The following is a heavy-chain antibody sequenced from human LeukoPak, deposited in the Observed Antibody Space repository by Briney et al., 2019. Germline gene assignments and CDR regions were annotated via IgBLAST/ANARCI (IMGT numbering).Heavy chain of an antibody. CDR2: IIPILGIA. D-gene: IGHD1-26*01. CDR1: GGTFSSYA. Sequence: GSSVKVSCKASGGTFSSYAISWVRQAPGQGLEWMGRIIPILGIANYAQKFQGRVTITADKSTSTAYMELSSLRAEDTAVYYCARARSGSYVWGFVYWGQGTLVTVSS. J-gene: IGHJ4*02. V-gene: IGHV1-69*04. CDR3: ARARSGSYVWGFVY.